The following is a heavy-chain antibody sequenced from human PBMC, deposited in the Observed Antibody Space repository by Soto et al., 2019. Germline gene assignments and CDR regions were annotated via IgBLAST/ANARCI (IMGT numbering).Heavy chain of an antibody. V-gene: IGHV3-23*01. D-gene: IGHD3-16*01. CDR2: ITGSDGST. CDR1: GFTFSNYA. CDR3: AKRLSAWYFDY. Sequence: PGGSLRLSCAASGFTFSNYAMTWVRQAPGKGLECVSTITGSDGSTYYTDSVKGRFTVSRDNSKNTLYLQMDSLRAEDTAIYYCAKRLSAWYFDYWGQGTLVTVSS. J-gene: IGHJ4*02.